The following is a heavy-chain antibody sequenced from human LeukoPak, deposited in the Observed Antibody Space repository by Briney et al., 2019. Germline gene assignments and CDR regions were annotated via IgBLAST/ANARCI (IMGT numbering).Heavy chain of an antibody. CDR3: ARGYYDSSGYTD. CDR2: IYYSGST. Sequence: SETLSLTCAVSGGYISSGGYSWSWIRQPPGKGLEWIGYIYYSGSTNYNPSLKSRVTISVDTSKNQFSLKLSSVTAADTAVYYCARGYYDSSGYTDWGQGTLVTVSS. CDR1: GGYISSGGYS. J-gene: IGHJ4*02. V-gene: IGHV4-61*08. D-gene: IGHD3-22*01.